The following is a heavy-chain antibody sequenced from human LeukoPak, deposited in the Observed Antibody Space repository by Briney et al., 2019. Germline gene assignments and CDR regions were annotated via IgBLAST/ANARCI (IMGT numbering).Heavy chain of an antibody. J-gene: IGHJ4*02. CDR1: GGTFSSYA. V-gene: IGHV1-69*05. CDR3: ARDFPYCSSTSCYVD. Sequence: SVKVSCKASGGTFSSYAISWGRQAPGQGLEWMGGIIPIFGTANYAQKFQGRVTITTDESTSTAYMELSSLRSEDTAVYYCARDFPYCSSTSCYVDWGQGTLVTVSS. CDR2: IIPIFGTA. D-gene: IGHD2-2*01.